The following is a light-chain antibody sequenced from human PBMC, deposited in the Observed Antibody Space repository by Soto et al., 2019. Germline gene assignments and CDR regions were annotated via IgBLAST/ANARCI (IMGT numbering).Light chain of an antibody. CDR1: QGISSW. V-gene: IGKV1-12*01. CDR3: MQDRKTLTIT. Sequence: RMNQGPCSESASIGDRVTITCRASQGISSWLAWYQQKPGKAPKLLIYAASSLQSGVPSRFSGSGSGTEITLITRMEADDVVVSYCMQDRKTLTITFGQGTRLEIK. J-gene: IGKJ5*01. CDR2: AAS.